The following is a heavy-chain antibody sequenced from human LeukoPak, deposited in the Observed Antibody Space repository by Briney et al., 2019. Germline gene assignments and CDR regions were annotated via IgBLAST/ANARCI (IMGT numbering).Heavy chain of an antibody. V-gene: IGHV3-48*02. CDR2: ISSSSSTI. D-gene: IGHD1-14*01. CDR3: ARGTNVDSGY. J-gene: IGHJ4*02. Sequence: GGSLRLSCAASGFTFSQYTMNWVRQAPGKGLEWVSYISSSSSTISYADSVKGRFTISRDNAKNSVYLQMNSLRDEDTAVYYCARGTNVDSGYWGQGTLVTVSS. CDR1: GFTFSQYT.